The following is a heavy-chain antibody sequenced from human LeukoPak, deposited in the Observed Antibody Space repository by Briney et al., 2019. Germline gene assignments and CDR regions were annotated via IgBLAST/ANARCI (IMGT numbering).Heavy chain of an antibody. CDR1: GYTFTSYD. J-gene: IGHJ6*02. D-gene: IGHD6-13*01. CDR3: ARVIYSSSWYDYYYGMDV. CDR2: MNPNSGNT. Sequence: ASVKVSCKASGYTFTSYDINWVRQATGQGLEWMGWMNPNSGNTGYAQKFQGRVTMTRNTSISTAYMELSSLRSEDTAAYYCARVIYSSSWYDYYYGMDVWGQGTTVTVSS. V-gene: IGHV1-8*01.